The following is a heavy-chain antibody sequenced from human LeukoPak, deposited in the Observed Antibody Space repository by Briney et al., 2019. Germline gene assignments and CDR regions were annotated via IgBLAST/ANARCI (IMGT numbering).Heavy chain of an antibody. V-gene: IGHV3-9*01. J-gene: IGHJ4*02. Sequence: GGSLRLSCAASGFTFDDYAMHWVRQAPGKGLEWVSGISWNSYSIGYADSVKGRFTISRDNAKNSLYLQMNSLRAEDTAVYYCARDRGNWNYGYWGQGTLVTVSS. D-gene: IGHD1-7*01. CDR2: ISWNSYSI. CDR3: ARDRGNWNYGY. CDR1: GFTFDDYA.